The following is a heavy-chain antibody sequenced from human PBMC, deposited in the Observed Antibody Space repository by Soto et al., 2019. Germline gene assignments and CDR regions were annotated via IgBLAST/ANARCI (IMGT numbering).Heavy chain of an antibody. CDR2: ISYDGILK. CDR3: AKDFKVSGGHYGSLNYYYGMDV. Sequence: PAGSLRLSCAASGFTFNDFGMHWVRQAPGKGLEWVAIISYDGILKYYADSVKGRFTISRDTSKGAVYLQMNSLTPEDTAVYYCAKDFKVSGGHYGSLNYYYGMDVWVQGTTVTVSS. V-gene: IGHV3-30*18. D-gene: IGHD3-10*01. J-gene: IGHJ6*02. CDR1: GFTFNDFG.